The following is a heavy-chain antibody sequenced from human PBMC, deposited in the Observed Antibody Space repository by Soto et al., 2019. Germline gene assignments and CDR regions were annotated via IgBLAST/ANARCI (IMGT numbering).Heavy chain of an antibody. D-gene: IGHD2-15*01. CDR1: GYTFTSYY. J-gene: IGHJ5*02. Sequence: ASVKVSCKASGYTFTSYYMHWVRQAPGQGLEWMGIINPSGGSTSYAQKFQGRVTMTRDTSTSTVYMELSSLRSEDTAVYYCARCGIAARAGIVVVVAGTGWLDPWGQGTLVTVSS. V-gene: IGHV1-46*03. CDR3: ARCGIAARAGIVVVVAGTGWLDP. CDR2: INPSGGST.